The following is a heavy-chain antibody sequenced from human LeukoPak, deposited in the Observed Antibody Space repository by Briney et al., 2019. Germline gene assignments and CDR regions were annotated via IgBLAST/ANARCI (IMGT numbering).Heavy chain of an antibody. CDR1: GFTFSNYA. D-gene: IGHD6-13*01. CDR2: IGDSGGNT. Sequence: GGSLRLSCAASGFTFSNYAMSWVRQAPGRGLEWVATIGDSGGNTYYADSVKGRFTISGDNSKSTLHPQMNSLRAEDTAVYYCAKDRRYSNDAFDVWGQGTMVTVSS. V-gene: IGHV3-23*01. CDR3: AKDRRYSNDAFDV. J-gene: IGHJ3*01.